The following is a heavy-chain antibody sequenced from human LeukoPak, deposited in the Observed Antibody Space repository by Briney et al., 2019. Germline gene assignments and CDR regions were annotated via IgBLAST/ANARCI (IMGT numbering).Heavy chain of an antibody. J-gene: IGHJ4*02. CDR2: MNPKSGYT. V-gene: IGHV1-8*01. Sequence: GASVKVSCKASGYTFTNYDINWVRQATGQRLEWMGWMNPKSGYTGSAQKFQGRVTMTRTTSISTAYMELSSLTSEDTAVYYCARTDGDLDYWGQGSLVTVSS. D-gene: IGHD4-17*01. CDR3: ARTDGDLDY. CDR1: GYTFTNYD.